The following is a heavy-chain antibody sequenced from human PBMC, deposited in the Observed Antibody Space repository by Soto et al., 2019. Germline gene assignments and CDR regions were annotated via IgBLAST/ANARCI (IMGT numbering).Heavy chain of an antibody. J-gene: IGHJ2*01. Sequence: ASVKVSCKASGYTFTDYDINWVRQAPGQGLEWMGWISPYNGNTNYAQKVQDRATMTTDTSTATAHLELRSLRSDDTGIYYCARVPPYSGTWYFDLWGRGTLVTVSS. D-gene: IGHD6-13*01. CDR2: ISPYNGNT. V-gene: IGHV1-18*01. CDR1: GYTFTDYD. CDR3: ARVPPYSGTWYFDL.